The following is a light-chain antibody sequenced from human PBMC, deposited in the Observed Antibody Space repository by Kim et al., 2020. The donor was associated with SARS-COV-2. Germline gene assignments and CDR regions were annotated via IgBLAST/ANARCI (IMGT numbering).Light chain of an antibody. V-gene: IGKV1-5*03. CDR1: QTISSW. Sequence: DIQMTQSPLTLSASVGDRVTITCRASQTISSWVAWYQQKPGKAPKLLIYKASSLESGVPSRFSGSGSGTEFTLTISSLQPDDFATYYCQQYNSHSTFGQGTKLEI. CDR3: QQYNSHST. CDR2: KAS. J-gene: IGKJ2*01.